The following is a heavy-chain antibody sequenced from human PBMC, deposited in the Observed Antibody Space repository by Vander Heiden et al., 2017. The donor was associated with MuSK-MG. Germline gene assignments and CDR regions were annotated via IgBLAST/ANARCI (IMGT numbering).Heavy chain of an antibody. CDR3: ARELNNWNTGGGRGSFDY. Sequence: QVQLVESGGGVVQPGRSLRLSCPASGFTFSSYGLHWVRQAPGKGLEWVAVIWYDGSNKYYADSVKGRFTISRDNSKNTLYLQMNSLRAEDTAVYYCARELNNWNTGGGRGSFDYWGQGTLVTVSS. CDR2: IWYDGSNK. J-gene: IGHJ4*02. V-gene: IGHV3-33*01. CDR1: GFTFSSYG. D-gene: IGHD1-20*01.